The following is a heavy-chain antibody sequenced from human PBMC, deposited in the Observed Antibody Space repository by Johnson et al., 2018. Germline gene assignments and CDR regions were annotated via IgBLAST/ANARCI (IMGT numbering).Heavy chain of an antibody. CDR1: GFTFSSYS. V-gene: IGHV3-33*08. J-gene: IGHJ1*01. D-gene: IGHD4-23*01. CDR2: ISYDGGNK. Sequence: QVQLVQSGGGLVQPGGSLRLSCAASGFTFSSYSMNWVRQAPGKGLEWVAVISYDGGNKYFADSVKGRFTISRDNSKNTLYLQMNSLRAEDTAVYYCGREIRGGKSAQYVQHWGQGTLVTVSS. CDR3: GREIRGGKSAQYVQH.